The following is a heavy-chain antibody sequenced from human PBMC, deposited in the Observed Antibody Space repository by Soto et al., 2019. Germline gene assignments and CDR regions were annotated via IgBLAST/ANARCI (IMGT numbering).Heavy chain of an antibody. Sequence: PXQALCLSLAISGDSGSSTSAACNSIRPSPSRGLEWLGRTYSRSKWYNDYAISVKSRMIINPDTSKNQFSLQLNSVTPEDTAVYYCVRDYYGSGSTKWFDPWGQGTLVTVSS. V-gene: IGHV6-1*01. CDR3: VRDYYGSGSTKWFDP. CDR2: TYSRSKWYN. CDR1: GDSGSSTSAA. D-gene: IGHD3-10*01. J-gene: IGHJ5*02.